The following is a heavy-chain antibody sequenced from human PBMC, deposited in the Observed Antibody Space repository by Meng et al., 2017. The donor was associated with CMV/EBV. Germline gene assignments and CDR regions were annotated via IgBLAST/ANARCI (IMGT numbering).Heavy chain of an antibody. CDR2: INPNSGGT. CDR3: ARVQVRGEMATPAGY. CDR1: GYTFTGYY. V-gene: IGHV1-2*02. D-gene: IGHD5-24*01. J-gene: IGHJ4*02. Sequence: QVQVVQSGAEGKKPGASGKVSCKASGYTFTGYYMHWVRQAPGQGLEWMGWINPNSGGTNYAQKFQGRVTMTRDTSISTAYMELSRLRSDDTAVYYCARVQVRGEMATPAGYWGQGTLVTVSS.